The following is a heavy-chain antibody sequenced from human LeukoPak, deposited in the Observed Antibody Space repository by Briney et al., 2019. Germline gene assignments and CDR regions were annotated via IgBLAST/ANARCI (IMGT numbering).Heavy chain of an antibody. CDR3: ARGEYYSDTSSYFDY. J-gene: IGHJ4*02. V-gene: IGHV3-30*03. CDR1: GFTFSSYG. CDR2: ISYDGSNK. Sequence: GRSLRLSCAASGFTFSSYGMHWVRQAPGKGLEWVAVISYDGSNKYYADSVKGRFTISRDNSKNTLYLQMNSLRAEDTAVYYCARGEYYSDTSSYFDYWGQGTLVTVSS. D-gene: IGHD3-22*01.